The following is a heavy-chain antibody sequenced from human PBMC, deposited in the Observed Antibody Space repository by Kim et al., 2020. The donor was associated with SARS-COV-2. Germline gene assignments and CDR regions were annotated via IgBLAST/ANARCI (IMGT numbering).Heavy chain of an antibody. CDR2: IYYSGST. Sequence: SETLSLTCTVSGGSISSSSYYWGWIRQPPGKGLEWIGSIYYSGSTYYNPSLKSRVTISVDTSKNQFSLKLSSVTAADTAVYYCARLSPSPLSVGAFDIWGQGTMVTVSS. CDR3: ARLSPSPLSVGAFDI. CDR1: GGSISSSSYY. J-gene: IGHJ3*02. V-gene: IGHV4-39*01. D-gene: IGHD2-2*01.